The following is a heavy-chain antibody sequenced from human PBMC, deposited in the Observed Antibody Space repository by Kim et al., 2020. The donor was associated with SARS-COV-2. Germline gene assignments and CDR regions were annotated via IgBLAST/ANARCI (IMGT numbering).Heavy chain of an antibody. D-gene: IGHD3-16*01. Sequence: GGSLRLSCAASGFTFSNYAMSWVRQAPGKGLEWVSYIRGGGAVTHYAGSVKGRRTISRDNFKNILYLQLDSLRAEDTAVYYCAKCHSNWGNDAFDIWGLGTMVTVSS. J-gene: IGHJ3*02. CDR3: AKCHSNWGNDAFDI. V-gene: IGHV3-23*01. CDR2: IRGGGAVT. CDR1: GFTFSNYA.